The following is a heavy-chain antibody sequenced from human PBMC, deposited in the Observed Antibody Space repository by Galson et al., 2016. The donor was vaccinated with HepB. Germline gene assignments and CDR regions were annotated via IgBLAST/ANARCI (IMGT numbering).Heavy chain of an antibody. CDR3: ARQAGGSYLDY. CDR2: IWYDGNDK. V-gene: IGHV3-33*01. Sequence: SLRLSCAASGFPLGGYGMHWVRQAPGKGLEWAAVIWYDGNDKYYGDSVKGRFTISRDNSKSTLYLQMSSLRADDTAVYFCARQAGGSYLDYWGQGTLVTVSS. J-gene: IGHJ4*02. CDR1: GFPLGGYG. D-gene: IGHD1-26*01.